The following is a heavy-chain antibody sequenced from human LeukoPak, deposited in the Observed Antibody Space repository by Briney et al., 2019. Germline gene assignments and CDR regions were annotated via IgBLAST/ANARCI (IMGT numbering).Heavy chain of an antibody. D-gene: IGHD6-19*01. Sequence: SETLSLTCTVSGGSIRSSYYYWGWIRQPPGKGLEWIGEINHSGSTNYNPSLKSRVTISVDTSKNQFSLKLSSVTAADTAVYYCARDSSGWYPYNWFDPWGQGTLVTVSS. V-gene: IGHV4-39*07. J-gene: IGHJ5*02. CDR2: INHSGST. CDR3: ARDSSGWYPYNWFDP. CDR1: GGSIRSSYYY.